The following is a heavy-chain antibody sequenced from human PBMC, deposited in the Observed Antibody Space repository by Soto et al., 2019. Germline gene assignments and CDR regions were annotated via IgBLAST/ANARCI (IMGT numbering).Heavy chain of an antibody. CDR3: AKNSENYGDSKSDY. D-gene: IGHD4-17*01. J-gene: IGHJ4*02. CDR2: ISGSGGNT. V-gene: IGHV3-23*01. Sequence: EVQLLESGGGLVQPGGSLRLSCAASGFTFSNYAMAWVRQAPGKGLEWVSSISGSGGNTFYADSVEGRFTIPRDNSKNTLYLRMNSLRAEDTAVYYCAKNSENYGDSKSDYCGQGTLVTVSS. CDR1: GFTFSNYA.